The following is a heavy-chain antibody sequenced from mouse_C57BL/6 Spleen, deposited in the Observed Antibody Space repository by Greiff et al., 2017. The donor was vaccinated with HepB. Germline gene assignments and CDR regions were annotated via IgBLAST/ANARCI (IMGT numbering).Heavy chain of an antibody. J-gene: IGHJ1*03. CDR3: ARGGLQRYFDV. D-gene: IGHD2-13*01. CDR1: GYTFTSYW. Sequence: QVHVKQSGAELVKPGASVKMSCKASGYTFTSYWITRVKQRPGQGLEWIGDIYPGSGSTNYNEKFKSKATLTVDTSSSTAYMQLSSLTSEDSAVYYCARGGLQRYFDVWGTGTTVTVSS. CDR2: IYPGSGST. V-gene: IGHV1-55*01.